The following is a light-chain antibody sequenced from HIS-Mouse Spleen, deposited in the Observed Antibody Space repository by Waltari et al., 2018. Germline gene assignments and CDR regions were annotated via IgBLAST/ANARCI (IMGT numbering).Light chain of an antibody. CDR2: EGS. CDR3: CSYAGSSTSVL. CDR1: SSDVGSYNL. J-gene: IGLJ2*01. Sequence: QSALTQPASVSGSPGQSITISCTGTSSDVGSYNLVSWYQHHPGKAPKLMIYEGSRRPSGVANRFSGSKSGNTASLTISGLQAEDEADYYCCSYAGSSTSVLFGGGTKLTVL. V-gene: IGLV2-23*01.